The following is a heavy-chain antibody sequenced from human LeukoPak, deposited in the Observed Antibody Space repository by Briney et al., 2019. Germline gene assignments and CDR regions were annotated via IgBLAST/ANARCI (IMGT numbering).Heavy chain of an antibody. CDR2: INHSGST. Sequence: SETLSLTCAVHGGSFSGYYWSWIRQPPGKGLEWIGEINHSGSTNYNPSPKSRVTILVDTSKNQFSLKLTSVTSADTAVYYCARVGPQEQLWPQSHDNWGQGTLVTVSS. CDR3: ARVGPQEQLWPQSHDN. CDR1: GGSFSGYY. J-gene: IGHJ4*02. D-gene: IGHD5-18*01. V-gene: IGHV4-34*01.